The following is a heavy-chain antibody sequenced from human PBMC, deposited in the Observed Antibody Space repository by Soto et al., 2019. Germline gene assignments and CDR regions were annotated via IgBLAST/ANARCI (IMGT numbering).Heavy chain of an antibody. CDR1: GFTFSSYG. CDR2: ISYDGSNK. V-gene: IGHV3-30*18. Sequence: QVQLVESGGGVVQPGRSLRLSCAASGFTFSSYGMHWVRQAPGKGLEWVAVISYDGSNKYYADSVKGRFTISRDNSKNTLYLQMNSLRAEDTAVYYCAKPQPYCSSTSCYGALDYWGQGTLVTVSS. J-gene: IGHJ4*02. CDR3: AKPQPYCSSTSCYGALDY. D-gene: IGHD2-2*01.